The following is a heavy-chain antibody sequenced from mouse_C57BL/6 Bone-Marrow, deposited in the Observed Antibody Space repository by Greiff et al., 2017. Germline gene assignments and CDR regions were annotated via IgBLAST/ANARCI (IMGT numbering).Heavy chain of an antibody. CDR1: GFNIKDYY. CDR3: TRGDYYYGSSPWFAY. CDR2: IDPEDGDT. D-gene: IGHD1-1*01. V-gene: IGHV14-1*01. Sequence: VQLQQSGAELVRPGASVKLSCTASGFNIKDYYMHWVKQRPEQGLEWIGRIDPEDGDTEYAPKFQGKATMPADTSSNTADRQLSILTSEDTAVYDCTRGDYYYGSSPWFAYWGQGTLVTVSA. J-gene: IGHJ3*01.